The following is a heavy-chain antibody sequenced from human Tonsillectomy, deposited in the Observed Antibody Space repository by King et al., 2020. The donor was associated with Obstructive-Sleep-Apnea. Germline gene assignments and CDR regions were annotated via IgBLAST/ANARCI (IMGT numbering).Heavy chain of an antibody. J-gene: IGHJ5*02. D-gene: IGHD3-10*01. Sequence: VQLQESGPGLVKPSQTLSLTCTVSGGSISRGDYYWSWIRQPPGKGLEWIGYIYYSGSTYYNPSLKSRVTISLDTSKNQFSLKLSSVTAADTAVYYCARGIIWFGELRWFDPWGQGTLVTVSS. CDR1: GGSISRGDYY. V-gene: IGHV4-30-4*01. CDR2: IYYSGST. CDR3: ARGIIWFGELRWFDP.